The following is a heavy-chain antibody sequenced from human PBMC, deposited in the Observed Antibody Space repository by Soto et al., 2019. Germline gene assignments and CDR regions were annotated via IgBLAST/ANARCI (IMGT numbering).Heavy chain of an antibody. V-gene: IGHV3-23*01. CDR2: ISGSGGST. CDR1: GFTFSSYA. Sequence: EVQLLESGGGLVQPGGSLRLSCAASGFTFSSYAMSWVRQAPGKGLEWVSAISGSGGSTYYADSVKGRFTISRDNSKHKMYLQMNSLRAEDTDVYYYAKDPAYGAGESLVTYYYYYMDVWGKGTTVTVSS. D-gene: IGHD4-17*01. J-gene: IGHJ6*03. CDR3: AKDPAYGAGESLVTYYYYYMDV.